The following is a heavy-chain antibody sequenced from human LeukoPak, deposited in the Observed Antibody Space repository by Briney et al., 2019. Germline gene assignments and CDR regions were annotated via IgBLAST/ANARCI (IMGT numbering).Heavy chain of an antibody. J-gene: IGHJ5*02. CDR2: IYTSGST. D-gene: IGHD2-21*01. CDR1: GNSISSGDNY. Sequence: SQTLSLTCTVSGNSISSGDNYWSWIRQPAGKGLEWIGRIYTSGSTNYNPSLKSRVTMSVDTSKNQVSLKLSSVTAADTAIYYCARESGDGNWFDPWGQGTLVTVSS. V-gene: IGHV4-61*02. CDR3: ARESGDGNWFDP.